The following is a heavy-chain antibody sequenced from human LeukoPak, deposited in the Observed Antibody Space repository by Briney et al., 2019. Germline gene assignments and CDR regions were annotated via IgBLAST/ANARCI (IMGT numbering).Heavy chain of an antibody. CDR2: MYYSGST. Sequence: PSETLSLTRTVSGGSISSYYWSWIRQPPGKGLEWIGYMYYSGSTNYNPSLRSRVTMSVGTSKNQFSLRLSSVTAADTAVYYCARGRYGGNSGFFDYWGQGTLVTVSS. CDR3: ARGRYGGNSGFFDY. V-gene: IGHV4-59*01. J-gene: IGHJ4*02. CDR1: GGSISSYY. D-gene: IGHD4-23*01.